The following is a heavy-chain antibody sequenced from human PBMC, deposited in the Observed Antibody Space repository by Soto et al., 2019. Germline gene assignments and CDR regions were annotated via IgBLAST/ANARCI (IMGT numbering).Heavy chain of an antibody. D-gene: IGHD2-2*01. CDR2: ISPYNGNT. V-gene: IGHV1-18*01. J-gene: IGHJ4*02. Sequence: HVQLLQSGGELKKPGASVKVSCNTSGFTFNTYFISWVRQAPGQGLEWMGWISPYNGNTKYGEKFQGRVTMTTDTITSTAYMELRNLRIDDTAVYYCARDTSNSFDYWGQGTLVTVSS. CDR1: GFTFNTYF. CDR3: ARDTSNSFDY.